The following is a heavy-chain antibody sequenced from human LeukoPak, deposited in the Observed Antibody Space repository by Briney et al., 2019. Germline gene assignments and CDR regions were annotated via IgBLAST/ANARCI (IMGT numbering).Heavy chain of an antibody. CDR2: IDRNGGST. CDR1: GFTFTSYW. V-gene: IGHV3-64D*06. J-gene: IGHJ4*02. CDR3: VKTIAVAGNFDY. Sequence: PGGSLRLSCAASGFTFTSYWMHWVRQAPGKGLEYVSAIDRNGGSTYYADSVKGRFTISRDNSKNTLYLQMSSLRAEDTSVYYCVKTIAVAGNFDYWGQGTLVTVSS. D-gene: IGHD6-19*01.